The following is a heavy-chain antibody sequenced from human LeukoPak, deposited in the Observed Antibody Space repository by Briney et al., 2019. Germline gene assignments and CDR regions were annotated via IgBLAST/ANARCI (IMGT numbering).Heavy chain of an antibody. J-gene: IGHJ4*02. Sequence: PGGSLRLSCAASGFTFSSYWMHWVRQAPGKGLEWVSSITGSYSHIYYADSVKGRFTISRDNAKNSLYLQMNSLRAEDTAVYYCARGAEYYYDSSGYFPFDYWGQGTLVTVSS. D-gene: IGHD3-22*01. CDR2: ITGSYSHI. CDR1: GFTFSSYW. CDR3: ARGAEYYYDSSGYFPFDY. V-gene: IGHV3-21*01.